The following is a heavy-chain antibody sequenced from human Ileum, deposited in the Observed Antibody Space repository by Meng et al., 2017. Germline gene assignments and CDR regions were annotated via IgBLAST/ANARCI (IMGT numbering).Heavy chain of an antibody. CDR3: ARGGPWFDP. CDR1: GGSFSGYY. CDR2: INHSGST. V-gene: IGHV4-34*01. Sequence: HGHVPQCGAGLLTPSAPLSRTLAVYGGSFSGYYWSWIRQPPGKGLEWIGEINHSGSTNYNPSLKSRVTISVDTSKNQFSLKLSSVTAADTAVYYCARGGPWFDPWGQGTLVTVSS. J-gene: IGHJ5*02.